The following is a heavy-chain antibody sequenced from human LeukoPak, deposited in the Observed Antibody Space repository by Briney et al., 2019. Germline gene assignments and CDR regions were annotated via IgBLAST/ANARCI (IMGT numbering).Heavy chain of an antibody. V-gene: IGHV1-3*01. CDR2: INAGKGNT. D-gene: IGHD3-16*02. CDR3: ARKGTSMITFGGVIVNGAFDI. J-gene: IGHJ3*02. CDR1: GYTFTSYA. Sequence: ASVKVSCKASGYTFTSYAMHWVRQAPGQRLEWMGWINAGKGNTKYSQKFQGRVTITRDTSASTAYMELSSLRSEDTAVYYCARKGTSMITFGGVIVNGAFDIWGQGTMVTVSS.